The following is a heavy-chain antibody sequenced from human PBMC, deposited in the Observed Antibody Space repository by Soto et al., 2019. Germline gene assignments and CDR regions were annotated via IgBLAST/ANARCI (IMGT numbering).Heavy chain of an antibody. D-gene: IGHD2-21*02. CDR3: TSRPSGMTYHAVFDF. CDR2: IRPDGSET. CDR1: GLTFSGHW. J-gene: IGHJ4*02. V-gene: IGHV3-7*03. Sequence: GGSLRLSCAASGLTFSGHWMTWVRQTPGEGLQWVAAIRPDGSETFYVDSVKGRFTISRDNARNSLFLQMDSLRAEDTAVYYCTSRPSGMTYHAVFDFWGQGTLVTVSS.